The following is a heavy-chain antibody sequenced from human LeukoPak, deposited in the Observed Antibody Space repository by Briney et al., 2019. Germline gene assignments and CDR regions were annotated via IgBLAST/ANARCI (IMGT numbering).Heavy chain of an antibody. CDR2: ISYDGSNK. CDR3: ARIWGGSYYYFDY. D-gene: IGHD1-26*01. CDR1: GFTFSSYA. Sequence: GGSLRLSCAASGFTFSSYAMHWVRQSPGKGLEWVAVISYDGSNKYYADSVKGRFTISRDNSKNTLYLQMNSLRAEDTAVYYCARIWGGSYYYFDYWGQGTLVTVSS. J-gene: IGHJ4*02. V-gene: IGHV3-30*14.